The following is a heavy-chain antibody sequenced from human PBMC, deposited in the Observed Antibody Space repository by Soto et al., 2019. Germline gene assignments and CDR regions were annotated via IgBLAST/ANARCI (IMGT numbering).Heavy chain of an antibody. J-gene: IGHJ4*02. D-gene: IGHD2-15*01. Sequence: QVPLQESGPRLMRPSWTPSLTCTVSSGSITSANWWSWIRQPPGRGLDWIGAIYHIGSTNSNLSLKSRVSLSVDTSKNQFSLSLSSVTAADPAMYYCARRGGGVVLAATTPFDYWGQGTLVTVSS. CDR2: IYHIGST. CDR3: ARRGGGVVLAATTPFDY. V-gene: IGHV4-4*02. CDR1: SGSITSANW.